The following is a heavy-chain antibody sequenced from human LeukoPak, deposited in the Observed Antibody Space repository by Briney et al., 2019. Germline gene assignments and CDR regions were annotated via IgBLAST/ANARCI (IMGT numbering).Heavy chain of an antibody. CDR2: INPNGGST. J-gene: IGHJ4*02. CDR3: ARGTGASFGYFDY. V-gene: IGHV1-46*01. CDR1: GYTFTSHY. D-gene: IGHD3-16*01. Sequence: GASVKVSFKASGYTFTSHYIHWVRQPPGQGLEWMGIINPNGGSTGYAQKFQGRVPLTRDTSTSTVYMELRSLRSEDTAVYYCARGTGASFGYFDYWGQGTLVTVSS.